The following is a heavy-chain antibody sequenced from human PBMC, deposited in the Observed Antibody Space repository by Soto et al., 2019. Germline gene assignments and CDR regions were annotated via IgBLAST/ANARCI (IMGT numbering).Heavy chain of an antibody. Sequence: PSETLSLTCAVYGGSFSGYYWSWIRQPPGKGLEWIGEINHSGSTNYNPSLKSRVTISVDTSKNQFSLRLSSVTAADTAVYYCARGFRFIMTRGVTSDFDPWGQGTLVTVSS. D-gene: IGHD3-10*01. V-gene: IGHV4-34*01. J-gene: IGHJ5*02. CDR3: ARGFRFIMTRGVTSDFDP. CDR2: INHSGST. CDR1: GGSFSGYY.